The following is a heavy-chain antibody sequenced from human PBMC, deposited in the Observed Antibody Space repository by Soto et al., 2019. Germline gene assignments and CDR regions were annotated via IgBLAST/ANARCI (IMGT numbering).Heavy chain of an antibody. CDR1: GFTFSDYY. D-gene: IGHD4-17*01. CDR3: ARDLDYGGKPGGFDY. J-gene: IGHJ4*02. Sequence: RLSCAAAGFTFSDYYMSWIRQAPGKGLEWVSYISSSSSYTNYAGSVKGRFTISRDNAKNSLYLQMNSLRAEDTAVYYCARDLDYGGKPGGFDYWGQGTLVTVSS. CDR2: ISSSSSYT. V-gene: IGHV3-11*06.